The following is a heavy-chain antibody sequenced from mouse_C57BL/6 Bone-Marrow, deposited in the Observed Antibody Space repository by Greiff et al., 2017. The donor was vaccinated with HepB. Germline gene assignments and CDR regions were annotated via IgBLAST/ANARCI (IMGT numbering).Heavy chain of an antibody. Sequence: EVMLVESGGGLVKPGGSLKLSCAASGFTFSDYGMHWVRQAPEKGLEWVAYISSGSSTIYYADTVKGRFTISRDNAKNTLFLQMTSLRSEDTDMYYCARLKTVLTFAYWGQGTLVTVSA. V-gene: IGHV5-17*01. CDR1: GFTFSDYG. CDR2: ISSGSSTI. CDR3: ARLKTVLTFAY. J-gene: IGHJ3*01. D-gene: IGHD2-13*01.